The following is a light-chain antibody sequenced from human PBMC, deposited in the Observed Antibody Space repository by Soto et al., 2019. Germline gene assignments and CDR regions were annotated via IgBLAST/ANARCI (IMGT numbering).Light chain of an antibody. Sequence: EILLTQSPASLSVSPGERATLSCRSSQSVNRNLGWYQQKPGQAPRLLIFAASTRAPGIPARFSGSGSGTEVTLTISRLQSEDFAVYYCQQYNSWTSITFGQGTQLEVK. V-gene: IGKV3-15*01. CDR1: QSVNRN. J-gene: IGKJ5*01. CDR3: QQYNSWTSIT. CDR2: AAS.